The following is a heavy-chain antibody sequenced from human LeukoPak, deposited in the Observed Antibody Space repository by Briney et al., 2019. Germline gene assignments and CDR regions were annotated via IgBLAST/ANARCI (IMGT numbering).Heavy chain of an antibody. J-gene: IGHJ4*02. D-gene: IGHD6-19*01. CDR2: IRSSGRTI. CDR1: GFTFSSYA. V-gene: IGHV3-23*01. CDR3: AKDRSSGWPYSFDY. Sequence: SGGSLRLSCAASGFTFSSYAMSWVRQAPGKGLEWVSYIRSSGRTIYYADSVKGRFTISRDNSKNTLYLQMNSLRAEDTAVYYSAKDRSSGWPYSFDYWGQGTLVTVSS.